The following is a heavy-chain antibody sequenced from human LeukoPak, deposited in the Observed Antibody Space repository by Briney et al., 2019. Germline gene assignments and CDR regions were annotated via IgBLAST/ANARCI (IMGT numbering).Heavy chain of an antibody. D-gene: IGHD3-10*01. CDR1: GGSFSGYY. V-gene: IGHV4-34*01. CDR2: INHSGST. J-gene: IGHJ4*02. CDR3: ARGHSALRITMVRGVWYNY. Sequence: SETLSLTCAVYGGSFSGYYWSWIRQPPGKGLEWIGEINHSGSTNYNPSLKSRVTISVDTSKNQFSLKLSSETAADTAVYYCARGHSALRITMVRGVWYNYWGQGTLVTVSS.